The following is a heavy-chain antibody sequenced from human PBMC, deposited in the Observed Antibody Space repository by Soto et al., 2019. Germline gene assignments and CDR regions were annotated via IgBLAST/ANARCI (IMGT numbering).Heavy chain of an antibody. CDR1: GFTLRSYW. Sequence: GAVRLSCEASGFTLRSYWMHWVRQVSGKGLVWVSRLNGDGTTTNYADSVKGRFTISRDNAKNTVYLQMSSLRAEDTAVYYCAREDCSGGSCYVYYFDYWGQGTLVTVSS. V-gene: IGHV3-74*01. J-gene: IGHJ4*02. D-gene: IGHD2-15*01. CDR3: AREDCSGGSCYVYYFDY. CDR2: LNGDGTTT.